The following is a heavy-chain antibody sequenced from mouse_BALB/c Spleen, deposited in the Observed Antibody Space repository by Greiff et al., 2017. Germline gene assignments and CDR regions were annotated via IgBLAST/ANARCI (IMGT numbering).Heavy chain of an antibody. V-gene: IGHV5-9-4*01. J-gene: IGHJ4*01. CDR2: ISSGGSYT. CDR3: AKIYYGNYEGTFYAMDY. D-gene: IGHD2-1*01. Sequence: EVMLVESGGGLVKPGGSLKLSCAASGFAFSSYDMSWVRQTPEKRLEWVAEISSGGSYTYYPDTVTGRFTISRDNAKNTLYLEMSSLRSEDTAMYYCAKIYYGNYEGTFYAMDYWGQGTSVTVSS. CDR1: GFAFSSYD.